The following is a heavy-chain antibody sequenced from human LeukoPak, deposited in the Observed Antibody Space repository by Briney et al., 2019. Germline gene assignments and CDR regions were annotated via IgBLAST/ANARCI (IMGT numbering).Heavy chain of an antibody. J-gene: IGHJ4*02. Sequence: SETLSLTCTVSGGSISSCGYYWSWIRQHPGKGLEWIVYIYYSGSTYYNPSLKSRVTISVDTSKNQFSLKLSSVTAADTAVYYCARANRNPYYYDSSGYPYYFDYRGQGTLVTVSS. D-gene: IGHD3-22*01. CDR2: IYYSGST. V-gene: IGHV4-31*03. CDR1: GGSISSCGYY. CDR3: ARANRNPYYYDSSGYPYYFDY.